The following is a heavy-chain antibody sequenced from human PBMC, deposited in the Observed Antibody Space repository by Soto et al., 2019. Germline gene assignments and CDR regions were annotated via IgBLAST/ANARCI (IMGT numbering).Heavy chain of an antibody. V-gene: IGHV1-18*01. CDR2: ISAYNGNT. CDR1: GYTFTSYG. Sequence: ASVKVSCKASGYTFTSYGISWVRQAPGQGREWMGWISAYNGNTNYAQKLQGRVTMTTDTSTSTAYMGLRSLRSDDTAVYYCAIRPLYSPATMKLYYYGMDVWGQGTTVTVSS. D-gene: IGHD5-12*01. J-gene: IGHJ6*02. CDR3: AIRPLYSPATMKLYYYGMDV.